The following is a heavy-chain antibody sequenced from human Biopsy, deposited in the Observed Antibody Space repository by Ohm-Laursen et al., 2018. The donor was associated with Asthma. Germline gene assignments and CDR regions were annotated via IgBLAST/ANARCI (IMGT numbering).Heavy chain of an antibody. Sequence: SLRLSCAASGFTFDDYGMHWVRQAPGKGLEWVSGISWNSGSIGYADSVKGRFTISRDNAKNSLYLQMNSLRVEDTAVYYCARVWQLATLDYWGQGTLVTVSS. CDR2: ISWNSGSI. J-gene: IGHJ4*02. V-gene: IGHV3-9*01. D-gene: IGHD6-13*01. CDR3: ARVWQLATLDY. CDR1: GFTFDDYG.